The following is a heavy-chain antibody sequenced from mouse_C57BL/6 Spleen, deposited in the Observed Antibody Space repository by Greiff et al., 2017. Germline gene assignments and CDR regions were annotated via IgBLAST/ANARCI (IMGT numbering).Heavy chain of an antibody. CDR2: ISSGGSYT. CDR3: ARQGYYGSSYSYYAMDY. Sequence: EVKLVESGGDLVKPGGSLKLSCAASGFTFSSYGMSWVRQTPDKRLEWVATISSGGSYTYYPDSVKGRFTISRDNAKNTLYLQMSSLKSEDTAMYYCARQGYYGSSYSYYAMDYWGQGTSVTVSS. V-gene: IGHV5-6*02. J-gene: IGHJ4*01. D-gene: IGHD1-1*01. CDR1: GFTFSSYG.